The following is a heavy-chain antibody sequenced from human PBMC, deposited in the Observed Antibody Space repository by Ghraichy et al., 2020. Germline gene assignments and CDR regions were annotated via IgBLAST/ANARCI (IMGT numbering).Heavy chain of an antibody. V-gene: IGHV3-23*01. CDR2: LTPSGDNT. J-gene: IGHJ4*02. CDR1: GFTFSNFA. Sequence: GGSLRLSCAVSGFTFSNFAMSWVRQAPGKGLEWVSGLTPSGDNTYYADSVKGRFIISRDNSKNTLYLHMDSLRVDDSAIYHCATGHYTGSWGQGTLVTVSS. CDR3: ATGHYTGS.